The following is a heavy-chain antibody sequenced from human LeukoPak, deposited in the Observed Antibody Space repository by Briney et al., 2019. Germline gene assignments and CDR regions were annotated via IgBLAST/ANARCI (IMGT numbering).Heavy chain of an antibody. CDR3: ARARDYGDYSYYFDY. CDR1: GGSISSGSYY. J-gene: IGHJ4*02. Sequence: SETLSLTCTVSGGSISSGSYYWGWIRQPPGKGLEWIGSIYYSGSTYYNPSLKSRVTISVDTSKNQFSLKLSSVTAADTAVYYCARARDYGDYSYYFDYWGQGTLVTVSS. CDR2: IYYSGST. V-gene: IGHV4-39*01. D-gene: IGHD4-17*01.